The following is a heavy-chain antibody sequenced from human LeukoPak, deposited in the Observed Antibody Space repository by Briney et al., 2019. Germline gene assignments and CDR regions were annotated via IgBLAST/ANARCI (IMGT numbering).Heavy chain of an antibody. CDR1: GGSFSGYY. J-gene: IGHJ2*01. V-gene: IGHV4-34*01. Sequence: NTSETLSLTCAVYGGSFSGYYWSWIRQPPGKGLEWIGEINHSGSTNYNPSLKSRVTISVDTSKNQFSLKLSSVTAADTAVYYCARESREAASGTYWYFDLWGRGTLVTVSS. D-gene: IGHD6-13*01. CDR3: ARESREAASGTYWYFDL. CDR2: INHSGST.